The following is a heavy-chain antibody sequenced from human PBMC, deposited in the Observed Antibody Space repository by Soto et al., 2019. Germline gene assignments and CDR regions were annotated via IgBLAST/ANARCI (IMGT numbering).Heavy chain of an antibody. CDR3: ATNPLYHLAGVIPLPRDYDSGNDV. D-gene: IGHD3-3*01. V-gene: IGHV1-8*01. CDR1: GYTFTSYD. Sequence: ASVKVSCKASGYTFTSYDINWVRQATGQGLEWMGWMNPNSGNTGYAQKFQGRVTMTRNTSISTAYMELSSLRSEDTAVYYCATNPLYHLAGVIPLPRDYDSGNDVSSESATVTDAS. J-gene: IGHJ6*02. CDR2: MNPNSGNT.